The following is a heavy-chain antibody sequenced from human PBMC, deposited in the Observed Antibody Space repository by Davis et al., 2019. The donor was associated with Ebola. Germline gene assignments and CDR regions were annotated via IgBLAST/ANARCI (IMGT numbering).Heavy chain of an antibody. CDR2: MNPNSGNT. Sequence: ASVKVSCKASGYTFTSYDINWVRQATGQGLEWMGWMNPNSGNTGYAQKFQGRVTMTRNTSISTAYMELSSLRSEDTAVYYCARGRSSGWYVGYWGQGTLVTVSS. V-gene: IGHV1-8*01. D-gene: IGHD6-19*01. J-gene: IGHJ4*02. CDR1: GYTFTSYD. CDR3: ARGRSSGWYVGY.